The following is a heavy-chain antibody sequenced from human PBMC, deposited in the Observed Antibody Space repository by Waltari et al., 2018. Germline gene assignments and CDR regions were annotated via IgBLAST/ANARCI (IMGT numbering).Heavy chain of an antibody. CDR2: ISGSGGST. J-gene: IGHJ4*02. D-gene: IGHD3-22*01. CDR1: GFTFSSYA. V-gene: IGHV3-23*01. CDR3: ARVSGGYYLSYYFDY. Sequence: EVQLLESGGGLVQPGGSLRLSCAASGFTFSSYAMSWVRQAPGKGLEWVSAISGSGGSTYYADSVKGRFTISRDNSKNTLYLQMNSLRAEDTAVYYCARVSGGYYLSYYFDYWGQGTLVTVSS.